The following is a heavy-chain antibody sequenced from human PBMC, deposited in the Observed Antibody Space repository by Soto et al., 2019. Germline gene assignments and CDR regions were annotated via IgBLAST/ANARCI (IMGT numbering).Heavy chain of an antibody. CDR1: GGTFSSYA. D-gene: IGHD2-2*01. CDR2: IIPIFGTA. J-gene: IGHJ6*02. V-gene: IGHV1-69*01. Sequence: QVQLVQSGAEVKKPGSSVKVSCKASGGTFSSYAISWVRQAPGQGLEWMGGIIPIFGTANYAQKFQGRVTITADESTSTADMELSSLRAEDTAVYYCARAPREVVVVPAPQIGYYYGMDVWGQGTMVTVSS. CDR3: ARAPREVVVVPAPQIGYYYGMDV.